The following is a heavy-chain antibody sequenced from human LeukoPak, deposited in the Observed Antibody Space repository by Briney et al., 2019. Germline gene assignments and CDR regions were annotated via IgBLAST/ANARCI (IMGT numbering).Heavy chain of an antibody. D-gene: IGHD1-1*01. CDR1: GGTFSSCA. CDR2: IIPIFGTA. CDR3: ARGRTQRTAFDI. V-gene: IGHV1-69*05. J-gene: IGHJ3*02. Sequence: RASVKVSCTASGGTFSSCAISWVRQAPGQGLEWMGGIIPIFGTANYAQKFQGRVTITTDESTSTAYMELSSLRSEDTAVYYCARGRTQRTAFDIWGQGTMVTVSS.